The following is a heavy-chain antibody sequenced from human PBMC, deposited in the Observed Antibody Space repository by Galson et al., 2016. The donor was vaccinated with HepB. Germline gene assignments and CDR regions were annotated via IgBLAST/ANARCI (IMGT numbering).Heavy chain of an antibody. CDR1: GFSLSNYG. CDR2: ISVSGTNT. J-gene: IGHJ4*02. V-gene: IGHV3-23*01. D-gene: IGHD2-21*01. Sequence: SLRLSCAASGFSLSNYGMSWVRQAPGKGLEWVSGISVSGTNTYYADSVRGRFTISRDNSKNTVYLQMDSLRAEDTAFFYCSKRAPYSRADYWGQGTLVTVSS. CDR3: SKRAPYSRADY.